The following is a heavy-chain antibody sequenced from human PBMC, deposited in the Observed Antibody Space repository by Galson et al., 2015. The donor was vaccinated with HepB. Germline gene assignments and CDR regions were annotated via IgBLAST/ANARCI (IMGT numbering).Heavy chain of an antibody. Sequence: CAISGDSVSSNRAAWNWIRQSPSRGLEWLGRTYYRSRWYNDYAVSVKSRITINPDTSKNQFSLRLSSVTAADTAVYYCARTGDHSTYYDFWSGLRNTDYYYYGMDVWGQGTTVTVSS. V-gene: IGHV6-1*01. CDR3: ARTGDHSTYYDFWSGLRNTDYYYYGMDV. CDR1: GDSVSSNRAA. D-gene: IGHD3-3*01. J-gene: IGHJ6*02. CDR2: TYYRSRWYN.